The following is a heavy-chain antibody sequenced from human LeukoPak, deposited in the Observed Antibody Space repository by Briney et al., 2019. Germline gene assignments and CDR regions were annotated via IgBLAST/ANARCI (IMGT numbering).Heavy chain of an antibody. J-gene: IGHJ1*01. V-gene: IGHV4-59*01. D-gene: IGHD6-6*01. Sequence: SETLSLTCTVSGGSISTYYWNWIRQPPGKGLEWSGYIYHSGSTNYNPSLRSRVTISVDTSKNQFSLNLNSVTAADTAVYYCARGGAARLHFQNWGQGTLVTVSS. CDR2: IYHSGST. CDR1: GGSISTYY. CDR3: ARGGAARLHFQN.